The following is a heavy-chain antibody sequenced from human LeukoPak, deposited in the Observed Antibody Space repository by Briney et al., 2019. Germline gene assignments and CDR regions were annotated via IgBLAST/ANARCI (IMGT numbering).Heavy chain of an antibody. V-gene: IGHV1-18*01. CDR2: ISAYNGNT. J-gene: IGHJ3*02. D-gene: IGHD1-26*01. CDR1: GYTFTSYG. CDR3: ARDLAGSYYLGGAFDI. Sequence: GASVKVSCKASGYTFTSYGISWVRQAPGQGLEWMGWISAYNGNTNYAQKLQGRVTMTTDTSTSTAYMELRSLRSDDTAVYYCARDLAGSYYLGGAFDIWGQGTMVTVSS.